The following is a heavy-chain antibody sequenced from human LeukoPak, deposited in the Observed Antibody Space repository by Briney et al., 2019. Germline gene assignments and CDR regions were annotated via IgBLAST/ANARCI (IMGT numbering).Heavy chain of an antibody. CDR3: ARTCSSSSCYMVH. Sequence: VKVSCKASGYTFANFGITWVRQAPGQGLEWMGWISVYNGNTNYAQNLQGRVTLTTDTSTSTTYMELRSLRSADTALYYCARTCSSSSCYMVHWGQGTLVTVSS. J-gene: IGHJ4*02. CDR1: GYTFANFG. D-gene: IGHD2-2*02. CDR2: ISVYNGNT. V-gene: IGHV1-18*01.